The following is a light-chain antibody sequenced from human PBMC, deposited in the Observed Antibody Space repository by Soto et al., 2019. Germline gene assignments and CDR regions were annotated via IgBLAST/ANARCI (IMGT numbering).Light chain of an antibody. Sequence: QSVLTQPPSAPATPGQRVTISCSGSSSNIGSNTVNWYQQLPGTAPKLLIYSNNQRPSGVPDRFSGSKAGSTASLAISGLQSEDEADYYCAAWDDSLNGLYVFGTGTKVTVL. CDR1: SSNIGSNT. CDR2: SNN. V-gene: IGLV1-44*01. J-gene: IGLJ1*01. CDR3: AAWDDSLNGLYV.